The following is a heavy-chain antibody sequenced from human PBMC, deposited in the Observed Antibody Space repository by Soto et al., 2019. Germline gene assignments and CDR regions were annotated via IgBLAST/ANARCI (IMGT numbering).Heavy chain of an antibody. D-gene: IGHD6-6*01. CDR1: GYTFTSYD. CDR2: MNPNSGNT. J-gene: IGHJ6*03. Sequence: QVQLVQSGAEVKKPGASVKVSCKASGYTFTSYDINWVRQATGQGLEWMGWMNPNSGNTGSAQKFQSRVTMTRNTSISTYYMEMSSIRSEDTAVYFCARDSSSTYRVSYMDVWGEGTTVTVSS. V-gene: IGHV1-8*01. CDR3: ARDSSSTYRVSYMDV.